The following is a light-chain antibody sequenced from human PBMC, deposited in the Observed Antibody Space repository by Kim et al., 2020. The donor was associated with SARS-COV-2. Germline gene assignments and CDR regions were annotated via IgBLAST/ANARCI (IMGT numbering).Light chain of an antibody. CDR2: DVS. Sequence: QSIPLSCTGTASDLVIFNYVSWYQQHPGKAPKLLIYDVSNRPSGVSYRFSGSKSDNTASLTISGLQAEDEADYYCSSFSTGSTRVVFGGGTQLTVL. CDR1: ASDLVIFNY. V-gene: IGLV2-14*03. CDR3: SSFSTGSTRVV. J-gene: IGLJ2*01.